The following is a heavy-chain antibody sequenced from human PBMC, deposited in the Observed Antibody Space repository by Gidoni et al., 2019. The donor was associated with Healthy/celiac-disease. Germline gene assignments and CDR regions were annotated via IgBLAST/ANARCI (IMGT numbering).Heavy chain of an antibody. V-gene: IGHV3-72*01. CDR2: TRNKANGYTT. CDR1: GFTFSYYS. CDR3: AKRIAAAGRDVGAFDI. D-gene: IGHD6-13*01. J-gene: IGHJ3*02. Sequence: EVQLVEFGGGLVQLGGSLRLSCAAPGFTFSYYSMDWVRKAPGKGLGWVGRTRNKANGYTTEYAASVKGRFTISRDDSKNSLYLQMNNLKTEDTAVYYCAKRIAAAGRDVGAFDIWGQGTMVTVSS.